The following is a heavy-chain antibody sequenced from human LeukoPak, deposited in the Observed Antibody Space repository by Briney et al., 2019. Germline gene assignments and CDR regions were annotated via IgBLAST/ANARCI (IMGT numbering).Heavy chain of an antibody. CDR3: ARRGYSGYDDAFDI. CDR2: MNPNSGNT. D-gene: IGHD5-12*01. Sequence: ASVKVSCKASGYTFTSYDINWVRQATGQGLEWMGWMNPNSGNTGYAQKFQGRVTITRNTSISTAYMELSSLGSEDTAVYYCARRGYSGYDDAFDIWGQGTMVTVSS. J-gene: IGHJ3*02. V-gene: IGHV1-8*03. CDR1: GYTFTSYD.